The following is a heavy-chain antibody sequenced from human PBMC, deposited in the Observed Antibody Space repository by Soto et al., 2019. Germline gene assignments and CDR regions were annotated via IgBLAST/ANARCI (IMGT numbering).Heavy chain of an antibody. J-gene: IGHJ3*02. Sequence: GGSLRLSCAASGFTFSSYSMNWVRQAPGKGLEWVSYISSGSTTIYYADSVKGRFTISRDNAQNSLYLQMNSLRAEDTAVYYSAREGYCSGGSCYLGPFDIWGQGTMVTVSS. CDR1: GFTFSSYS. V-gene: IGHV3-48*01. D-gene: IGHD2-15*01. CDR2: ISSGSTTI. CDR3: AREGYCSGGSCYLGPFDI.